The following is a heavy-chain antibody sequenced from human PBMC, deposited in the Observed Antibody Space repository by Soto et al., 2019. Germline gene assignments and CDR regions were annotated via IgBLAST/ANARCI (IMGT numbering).Heavy chain of an antibody. J-gene: IGHJ4*02. D-gene: IGHD4-17*01. CDR1: GFTFSSYW. CDR2: IKQDGSEK. Sequence: EVQLVESGGGLVQPGGSLRLSCAASGFTFSSYWMSWVRQAPGKGLEWVANIKQDGSEKYYVDSVKGRFTISRDNAKNSLYLQMNSLRAEDTAVYYCAGDRTVTTSDFDYWGQGTLVTVSS. CDR3: AGDRTVTTSDFDY. V-gene: IGHV3-7*01.